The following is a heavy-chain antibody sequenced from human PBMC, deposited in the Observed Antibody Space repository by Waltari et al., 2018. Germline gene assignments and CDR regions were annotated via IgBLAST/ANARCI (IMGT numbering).Heavy chain of an antibody. J-gene: IGHJ5*02. CDR1: GFTVSSYA. D-gene: IGHD1-1*01. CDR3: TKDRGNWNRWFDP. Sequence: EVQLVASGGVLVPPGGSLRLSCGASGFTVSSYAMSWVGQAPGKGLEWVSAISGSGGSTYYADSVKRRFTISSDNSKNTLYLQMNSLRAEDTAVYYCTKDRGNWNRWFDPWGQGTLVTVSS. CDR2: ISGSGGST. V-gene: IGHV3-23*04.